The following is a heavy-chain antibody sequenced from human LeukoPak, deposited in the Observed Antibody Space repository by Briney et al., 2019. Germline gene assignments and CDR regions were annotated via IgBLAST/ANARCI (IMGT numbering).Heavy chain of an antibody. J-gene: IGHJ4*02. Sequence: SETLSLTCAVYGGSFSGYYWSWIRQPPGKGLEWIGEINHSGRTNYNPSLKSRVTISVDTSKTQFSLKLSSVTAADTAVYYCARAGDSSGYSDYWGQGILVTVSS. D-gene: IGHD3-22*01. CDR3: ARAGDSSGYSDY. CDR1: GGSFSGYY. V-gene: IGHV4-34*01. CDR2: INHSGRT.